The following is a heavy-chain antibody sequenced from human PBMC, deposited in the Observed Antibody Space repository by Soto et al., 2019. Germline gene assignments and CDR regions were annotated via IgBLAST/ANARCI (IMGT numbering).Heavy chain of an antibody. J-gene: IGHJ5*02. D-gene: IGHD6-6*01. CDR1: GGSISSGGYY. Sequence: SETLSVTCTVSGGSISSGGYYWSWIRQHPGKGPEWIGYIYYSGSTCYNPSLKSRVTISVDTSKNQFSLKLSSVTAADTAVYYCARDPSGSSSSYWFDPWGQGTLVTVSS. CDR3: ARDPSGSSSSYWFDP. V-gene: IGHV4-31*03. CDR2: IYYSGST.